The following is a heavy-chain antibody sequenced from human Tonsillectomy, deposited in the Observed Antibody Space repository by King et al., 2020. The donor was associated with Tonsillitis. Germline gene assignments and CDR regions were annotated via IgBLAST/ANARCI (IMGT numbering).Heavy chain of an antibody. V-gene: IGHV1-46*03. CDR2: INPSGGRK. J-gene: IGHJ3*02. D-gene: IGHD1-26*01. CDR3: ARSLVGVDDTFDI. CDR1: GYTFINYY. Sequence: QLVQSGAEVKKPGASVKVSCKASGYTFINYYMHWVRQAPGQGLEWMVIINPSGGRKSYAQQFQGRVTVTRDTSTSTVYMELSSLRSEDTAVYYCARSLVGVDDTFDIWGQGTMVTVSS.